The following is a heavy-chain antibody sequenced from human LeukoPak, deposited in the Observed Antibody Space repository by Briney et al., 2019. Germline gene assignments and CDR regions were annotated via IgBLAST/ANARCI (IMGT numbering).Heavy chain of an antibody. Sequence: GSSVKVSCKASGYTFSSYDINWVRQATGQGLEWMGWMNPNSGNTGYAQKFQGRVTMIRNTSISTAYMELSSLRSEDTAVYYCARGVITMVRGVTWNWFDPWGQGTLVTVSS. CDR3: ARGVITMVRGVTWNWFDP. J-gene: IGHJ5*02. D-gene: IGHD3-10*01. CDR1: GYTFSSYD. CDR2: MNPNSGNT. V-gene: IGHV1-8*01.